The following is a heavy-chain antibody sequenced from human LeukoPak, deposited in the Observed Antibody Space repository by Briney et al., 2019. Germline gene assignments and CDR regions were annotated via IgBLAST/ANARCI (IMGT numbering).Heavy chain of an antibody. V-gene: IGHV5-51*01. Sequence: GESLKISCKGSGYSFASYWIGWVRQMPGKGLEWMGIIFSGDSDTRYSPSFQGQVTISADRSISTAYLQWSSLKASDTAMYYCAREYCSGGSCFFDYWGQGTLVTVSS. CDR2: IFSGDSDT. D-gene: IGHD2-15*01. CDR1: GYSFASYW. CDR3: AREYCSGGSCFFDY. J-gene: IGHJ4*02.